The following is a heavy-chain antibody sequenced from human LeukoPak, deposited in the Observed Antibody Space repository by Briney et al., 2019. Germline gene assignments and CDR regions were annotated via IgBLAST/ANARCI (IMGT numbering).Heavy chain of an antibody. CDR3: AIQKDRGVYDYYGMDV. CDR1: GFTVSGNY. Sequence: GGSLRLSCVASGFTVSGNYLSWVRQAPGKGLEWVSLIYVGGVTYYADSVKGRFTISRDNSVNTLYLQVNSLRAEDTAVYYCAIQKDRGVYDYYGMDVWGQGTTVTVSS. V-gene: IGHV3-53*01. D-gene: IGHD3-10*01. J-gene: IGHJ6*02. CDR2: IYVGGVT.